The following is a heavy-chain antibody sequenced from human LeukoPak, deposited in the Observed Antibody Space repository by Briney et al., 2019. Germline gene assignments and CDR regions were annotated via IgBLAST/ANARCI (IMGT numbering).Heavy chain of an antibody. V-gene: IGHV3-23*01. J-gene: IGHJ6*04. Sequence: GGSLRLSCAASGFTFSSYAMSWVRQAPGKGLEWVSAISGSGGSTYYADSVKGRFTISRDNSKNTLYLQMNSLKTEDTAVYYCTTHWRSLDVWGKGTTVTVSS. CDR3: TTHWRSLDV. CDR2: ISGSGGST. D-gene: IGHD3-3*01. CDR1: GFTFSSYA.